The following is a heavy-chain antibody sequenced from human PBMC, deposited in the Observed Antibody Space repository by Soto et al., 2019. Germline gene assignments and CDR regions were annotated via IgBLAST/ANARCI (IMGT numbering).Heavy chain of an antibody. Sequence: EVQLVESGGGLVQPGGSLRLSCAASGFTVSSNYMSWVRQAPGKGLEWVSVIYSGGSTYYADSVKGRFTISRDNSKNTLYLQMNSLRAEDTAVYYCPRTYGPPLIDYWGQGTLVTVSS. J-gene: IGHJ4*02. CDR3: PRTYGPPLIDY. D-gene: IGHD4-17*01. CDR1: GFTVSSNY. V-gene: IGHV3-66*01. CDR2: IYSGGST.